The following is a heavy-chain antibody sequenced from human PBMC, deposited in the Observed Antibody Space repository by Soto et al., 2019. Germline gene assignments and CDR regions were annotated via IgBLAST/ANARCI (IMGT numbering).Heavy chain of an antibody. CDR2: ISYDGSVE. D-gene: IGHD6-13*01. V-gene: IGHV3-30*03. CDR1: GFTFSIFR. Sequence: PGGSRRLSCAASGFTFSIFRMHLVRQAPGKGVEYVAFISYDGSVEYFAASVKGRFTISRDNSKNTLYLKMNSLSPADTAVYHCAPLSLDSTTWNYFDHWGQGTLVTVSS. CDR3: APLSLDSTTWNYFDH. J-gene: IGHJ4*02.